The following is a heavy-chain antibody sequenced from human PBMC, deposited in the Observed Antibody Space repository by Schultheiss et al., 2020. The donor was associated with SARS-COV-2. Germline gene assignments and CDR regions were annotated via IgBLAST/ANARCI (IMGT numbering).Heavy chain of an antibody. J-gene: IGHJ4*02. D-gene: IGHD6-6*01. CDR2: ISSSSSTI. Sequence: GGSLRLSCAASGFIFNNYAMSWVRQAPGKGLEWVSYISSSSSTIYYADSVKGRFTISRDNSKNTLYLQMNSLRAEDTAVYYCAREGSSSPTRLFDYWGQGTLVTVSS. CDR3: AREGSSSPTRLFDY. CDR1: GFIFNNYA. V-gene: IGHV3-48*01.